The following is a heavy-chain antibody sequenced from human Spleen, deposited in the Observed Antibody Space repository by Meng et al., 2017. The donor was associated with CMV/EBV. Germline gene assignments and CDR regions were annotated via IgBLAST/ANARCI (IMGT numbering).Heavy chain of an antibody. D-gene: IGHD3-3*01. J-gene: IGHJ4*02. Sequence: SFSGYYWSWIRQPPGKGLEWIGEINHSGSTNYNPSLKSRVTISVDTSKNQFSLKLSSVTAADTAVYYCARSLLRGRFLEWLLAGTYDYWGQGTLVTVSS. CDR1: SFSGYY. CDR3: ARSLLRGRFLEWLLAGTYDY. V-gene: IGHV4-34*01. CDR2: INHSGST.